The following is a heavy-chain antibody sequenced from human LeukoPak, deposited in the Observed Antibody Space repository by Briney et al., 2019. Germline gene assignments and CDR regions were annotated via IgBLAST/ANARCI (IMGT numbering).Heavy chain of an antibody. V-gene: IGHV1-46*01. CDR3: ARHSLIGTTPFDY. Sequence: ASVKVSCKASGYTFISYYIHWVRQAPGQGLEWMGLINPSSGNTPYAEQFQGRVTMTRDTSTSTVYMELSSLRSEDTAVYYCARHSLIGTTPFDYWGQGTLVTVPS. CDR2: INPSSGNT. J-gene: IGHJ4*02. D-gene: IGHD1-20*01. CDR1: GYTFISYY.